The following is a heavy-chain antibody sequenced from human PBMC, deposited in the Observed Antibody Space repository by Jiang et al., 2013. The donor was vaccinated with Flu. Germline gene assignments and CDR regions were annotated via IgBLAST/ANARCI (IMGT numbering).Heavy chain of an antibody. CDR2: ISTYNDNT. Sequence: SGAEVKKPGASVRVSCKASGYTFTSYGISWVRQAPGQGLEWMGWISTYNDNTIYAQNLQGRVTMTTETSTGTAYVELRSLRSDDTAVYYCARDSGVIRFGYFDLWGRGTLVSVSS. CDR1: GYTFTSYG. CDR3: ARDSGVIRFGYFDL. V-gene: IGHV1-18*01. J-gene: IGHJ2*01. D-gene: IGHD2-15*01.